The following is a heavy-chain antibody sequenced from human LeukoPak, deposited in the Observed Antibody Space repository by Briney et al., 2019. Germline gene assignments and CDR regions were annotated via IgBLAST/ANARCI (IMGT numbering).Heavy chain of an antibody. V-gene: IGHV3-15*01. CDR3: TTDLPYDSSGYQP. D-gene: IGHD3-22*01. CDR1: GFTFSNAW. CDR2: IKSKTDGGTT. J-gene: IGHJ5*02. Sequence: PGGSLRHSCAASGFTFSNAWMSWVRQAPGKGLEWVSRIKSKTDGGTTDYAAPVKGRFTILRDDSKNTLYLQMNSLKTEDTAVYYCTTDLPYDSSGYQPWGQGTLVTVSS.